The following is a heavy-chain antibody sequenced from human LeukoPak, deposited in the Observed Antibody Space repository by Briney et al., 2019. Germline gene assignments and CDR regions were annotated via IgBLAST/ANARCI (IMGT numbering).Heavy chain of an antibody. Sequence: ASVKVSCKASGYTFTSYGISWVRQAPGQGLEWMGWISAYNGNTNYAQKFQGRVTMTRDMSTSTDYMELSSLRSEDTAVYYCARDNSVGDYAWWFDPWGQGTLVTVSS. CDR2: ISAYNGNT. CDR3: ARDNSVGDYAWWFDP. J-gene: IGHJ5*02. V-gene: IGHV1-18*01. D-gene: IGHD1-26*01. CDR1: GYTFTSYG.